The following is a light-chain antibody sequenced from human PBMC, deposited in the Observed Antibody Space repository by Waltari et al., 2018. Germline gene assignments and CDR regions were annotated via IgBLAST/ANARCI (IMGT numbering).Light chain of an antibody. CDR2: DDM. J-gene: IGLJ2*01. CDR1: NIVSKS. V-gene: IGLV3-21*01. Sequence: SYVLTQPPSVSVAPGETATIRCEGNNIVSKSVHWYQQKPGRAPVLVVYDDMNRPSGIPERFSGSISGKPATLTIRRVEVGDEADYYCQVWDHSSDHVVFGGGTKLTVL. CDR3: QVWDHSSDHVV.